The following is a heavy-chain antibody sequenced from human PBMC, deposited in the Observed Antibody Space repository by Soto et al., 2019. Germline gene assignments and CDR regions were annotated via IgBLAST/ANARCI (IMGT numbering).Heavy chain of an antibody. V-gene: IGHV1-69*13. CDR2: IIPIFGTA. D-gene: IGHD5-18*01. CDR1: GGTFSSYA. CDR3: ARAVGQLWFTSRTYYFDY. Sequence: GASVKVSCKASGGTFSSYAISWVRQAPGQGLEWMGGIIPIFGTANYAQKFQGRVTITADESTSTAYMELSSLRSEDTAVYYCARAVGQLWFTSRTYYFDYWGQGTLVTVSS. J-gene: IGHJ4*02.